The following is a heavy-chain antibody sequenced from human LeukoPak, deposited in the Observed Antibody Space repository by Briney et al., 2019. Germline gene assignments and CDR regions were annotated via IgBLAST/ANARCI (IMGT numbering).Heavy chain of an antibody. V-gene: IGHV4-4*07. D-gene: IGHD5-12*01. Sequence: SETLSLTCAVSVGSICNSYCSWARQPPGKGLKWIGYISTGGDINYNPSLKSRASMSINTSNNQLSLTLTSVTTADTAVYFCVRGPGRGYSLEPWGQGSLVTVSS. J-gene: IGHJ5*02. CDR2: ISTGGDI. CDR1: VGSICNSY. CDR3: VRGPGRGYSLEP.